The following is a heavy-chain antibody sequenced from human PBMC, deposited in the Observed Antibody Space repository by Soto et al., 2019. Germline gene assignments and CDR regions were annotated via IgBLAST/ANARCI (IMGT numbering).Heavy chain of an antibody. Sequence: EVQLVESGGGLVQPGGSLRLSCAASGFTFSDHYMDWVRQAPGKGLEWVGRTRNKANSYTTEYAASVKGRFTISRDDSKHSLYLQMNSMKTEDTAVYYCARVYYASGSGHFDYWGQGTLVTVSS. CDR2: TRNKANSYTT. V-gene: IGHV3-72*01. J-gene: IGHJ4*02. CDR1: GFTFSDHY. D-gene: IGHD3-10*01. CDR3: ARVYYASGSGHFDY.